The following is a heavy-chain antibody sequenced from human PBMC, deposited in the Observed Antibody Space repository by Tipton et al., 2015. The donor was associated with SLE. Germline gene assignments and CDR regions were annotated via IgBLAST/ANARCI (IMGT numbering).Heavy chain of an antibody. J-gene: IGHJ6*03. Sequence: QSGAEVKKPGSSVKVSCKASGGTFSSYAISWVRQAPGQGLEWMGRIIPILGIANYAQKFQGRVTITADKSTSTAYMELSSLRSEDTAVYYCARSSIPHRYYYMDVWGKGATVTVSS. V-gene: IGHV1-69*04. CDR2: IIPILGIA. CDR3: ARSSIPHRYYYMDV. CDR1: GGTFSSYA. D-gene: IGHD2-2*02.